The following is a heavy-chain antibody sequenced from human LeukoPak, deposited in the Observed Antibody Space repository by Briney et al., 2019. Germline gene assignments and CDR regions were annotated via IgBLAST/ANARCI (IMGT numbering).Heavy chain of an antibody. D-gene: IGHD1-26*01. J-gene: IGHJ4*02. CDR1: GFIFSSYW. Sequence: GGSLRLSCAASGFIFSSYWMHWVRQAPGKGLVWVSRIKSDGTSTNYADSVKGRFTISRDNAKNTLHLQMNSLRADDTAVYYCAKGGASLFDYWGQGTLVTASS. CDR3: AKGGASLFDY. CDR2: IKSDGTST. V-gene: IGHV3-74*01.